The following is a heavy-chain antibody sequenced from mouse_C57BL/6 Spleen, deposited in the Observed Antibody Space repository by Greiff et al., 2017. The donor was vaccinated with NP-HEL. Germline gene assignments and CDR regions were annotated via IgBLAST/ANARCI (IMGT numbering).Heavy chain of an antibody. CDR1: GYTFTSYW. V-gene: IGHV1-50*01. CDR3: ARPDY. J-gene: IGHJ2*01. Sequence: QVQLQQPGAELVKPGASVKLSCKASGYTFTSYWMQWVTQRPGQGLEWIGEIDPSDSYTNYNQKFKGKATLTVDTSSSTAYMRLSSLTSEDSAVYYCARPDYWGQGTTLTVSS. CDR2: IDPSDSYT.